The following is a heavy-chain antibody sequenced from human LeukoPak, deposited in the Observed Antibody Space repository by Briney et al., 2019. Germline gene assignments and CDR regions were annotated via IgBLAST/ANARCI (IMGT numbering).Heavy chain of an antibody. Sequence: SETLSLTCAVSGASISSNNWWSWVRQHPGKGLEWIGEIFFTGTTTYNPSLKSRVSMSLDKSKNQFSLNLTSVTAADTAIYYCARVYCSSNSYYLDYWSQGTLVTVSS. CDR2: IFFTGTT. J-gene: IGHJ4*02. V-gene: IGHV4-4*02. CDR3: ARVYCSSNSYYLDY. CDR1: GASISSNNW. D-gene: IGHD2-2*01.